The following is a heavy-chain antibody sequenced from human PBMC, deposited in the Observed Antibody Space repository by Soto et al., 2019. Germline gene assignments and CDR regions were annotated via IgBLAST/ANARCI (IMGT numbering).Heavy chain of an antibody. J-gene: IGHJ6*02. CDR2: IYYSGST. CDR3: ARVIGPYYDFWSGYGMDV. Sequence: SETLSLTCTVSGGSISSYYWSWIRPPPGKGLEWIGYIYYSGSTNYNPSLKSRVTISVDTSKNQFSLKLSSVTAADTAVYYCARVIGPYYDFWSGYGMDVWGQGTTVTVSS. CDR1: GGSISSYY. D-gene: IGHD3-3*01. V-gene: IGHV4-59*01.